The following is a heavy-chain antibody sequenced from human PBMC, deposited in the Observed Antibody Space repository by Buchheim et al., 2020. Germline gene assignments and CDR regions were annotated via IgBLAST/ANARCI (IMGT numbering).Heavy chain of an antibody. Sequence: EVQLLDSGGGLVQPGGSLRLSCVASGFTFTTYAMSWVRQAPGKGLECVSGISGSGGGTYYTDSVQGRFTISRDHSDNTVYLQMNSLTVEDTAVYYCVKGWGANGGGDSWGQGTL. CDR1: GFTFTTYA. D-gene: IGHD4-23*01. CDR2: ISGSGGGT. J-gene: IGHJ4*02. V-gene: IGHV3-23*01. CDR3: VKGWGANGGGDS.